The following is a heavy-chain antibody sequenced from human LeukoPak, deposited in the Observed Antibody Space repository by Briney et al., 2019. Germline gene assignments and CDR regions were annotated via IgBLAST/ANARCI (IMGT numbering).Heavy chain of an antibody. CDR2: INPTGGST. Sequence: GASVKVSCKASGYTFTSYYMHWVRQAPGQGLEWMGLINPTGGSTGYAQKFQGRVTMTTDTSTSTAYMELRSLRSDDTAVYYCARDRAAWFSLFDYWGQGTLVTVSS. V-gene: IGHV1-46*01. J-gene: IGHJ4*02. CDR3: ARDRAAWFSLFDY. D-gene: IGHD3-22*01. CDR1: GYTFTSYY.